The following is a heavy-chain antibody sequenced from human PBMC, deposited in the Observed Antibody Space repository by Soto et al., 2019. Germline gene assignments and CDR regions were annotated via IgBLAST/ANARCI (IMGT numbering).Heavy chain of an antibody. CDR1: GSTITWGDYA. Sequence: PSESLSLSCTFSGSTITWGDYAGNWIRQPPGKGLEWIGYIFHGGSTYYNPSLRSRVTISVDRSRTQFSLKMSSVTAADTAVYYCARGRVVVPAAVMFNCLDLWGQGALVTVYS. J-gene: IGHJ5*02. D-gene: IGHD2-2*01. CDR2: IFHGGST. CDR3: ARGRVVVPAAVMFNCLDL. V-gene: IGHV4-30-2*01.